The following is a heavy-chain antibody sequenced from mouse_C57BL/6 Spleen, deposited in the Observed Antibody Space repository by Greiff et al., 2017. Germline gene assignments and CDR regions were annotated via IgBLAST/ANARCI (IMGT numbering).Heavy chain of an antibody. J-gene: IGHJ3*01. V-gene: IGHV1-55*01. CDR2: IYPGSGST. CDR1: GYTFTSYW. Sequence: QVQLKQPGAELVKPGASVKMSCKASGYTFTSYWITWVQQRPGQGLEWIGDIYPGSGSTNYNERFKSKATLTVDTSYSTAYMQLSSLTSEVSAVYYCARRATEGFAYWGQGTLVTVSA. D-gene: IGHD3-3*01. CDR3: ARRATEGFAY.